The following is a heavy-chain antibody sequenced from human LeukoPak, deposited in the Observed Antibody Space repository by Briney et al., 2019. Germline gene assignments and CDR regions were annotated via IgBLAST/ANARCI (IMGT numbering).Heavy chain of an antibody. V-gene: IGHV1-69*13. J-gene: IGHJ4*02. CDR3: ARDYCSSTSCFHY. CDR1: GGTFSSYA. Sequence: SVKVSCKASGGTFSSYAISWVRQAPGQGLEWMGGIIPIFGTANYAQKFQGRVTITADESTSTAYMELSSLSSEDTAVYYCARDYCSSTSCFHYWGQGTLVTVSS. CDR2: IIPIFGTA. D-gene: IGHD2-2*01.